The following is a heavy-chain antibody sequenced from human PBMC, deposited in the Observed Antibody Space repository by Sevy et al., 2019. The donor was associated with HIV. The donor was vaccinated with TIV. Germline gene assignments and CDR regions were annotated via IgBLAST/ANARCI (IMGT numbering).Heavy chain of an antibody. V-gene: IGHV3-7*03. J-gene: IGHJ4*02. CDR3: ATSTMMGASSLYDY. CDR1: GFTFNNYW. CDR2: INQDGSDK. D-gene: IGHD3-22*01. Sequence: GGSLRLSCAVSGFTFNNYWMSWVRQAPGKGLEWVAAINQDGSDKYSSDSVKGRFTISRDKAENSLFLQMNSLRVGDTAMYYCATSTMMGASSLYDYWGQGTLVTVSS.